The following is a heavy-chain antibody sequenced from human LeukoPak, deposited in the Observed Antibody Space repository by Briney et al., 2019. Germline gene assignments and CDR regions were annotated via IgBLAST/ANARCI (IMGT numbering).Heavy chain of an antibody. D-gene: IGHD3-10*01. CDR2: IIPIFGTA. CDR3: ARDRGDHYYGSGSYWYYMDV. Sequence: SVKVSCKASGGTFSSYAISWVRQAPGQGLEWMGGIIPIFGTANYAQKFQGRVTITADESTSTAYMELSSLRSEDTAVYYCARDRGDHYYGSGSYWYYMDVWGKGTTVTISS. CDR1: GGTFSSYA. J-gene: IGHJ6*03. V-gene: IGHV1-69*13.